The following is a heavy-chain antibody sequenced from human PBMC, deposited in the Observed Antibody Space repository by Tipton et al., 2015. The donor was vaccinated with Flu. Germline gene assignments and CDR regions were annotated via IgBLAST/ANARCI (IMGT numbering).Heavy chain of an antibody. J-gene: IGHJ5*02. V-gene: IGHV5-51*03. CDR1: GYSFSNYW. Sequence: QLVQSGAEVKKPGESLKISCKGSGYSFSNYWIGWVRQPPGKGLEWMGVIYPADSDTKYSPSFEGQVTILVDKSTSTAYLQWRTLKASDTAMYYCARFGAAYYYNSGWFDPWGQGTLVTVSS. CDR3: ARFGAAYYYNSGWFDP. CDR2: IYPADSDT. D-gene: IGHD3-22*01.